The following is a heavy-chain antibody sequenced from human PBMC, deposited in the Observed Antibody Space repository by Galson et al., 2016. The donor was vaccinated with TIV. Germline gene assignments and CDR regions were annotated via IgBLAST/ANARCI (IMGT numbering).Heavy chain of an antibody. Sequence: SLRLSCAASEFTISAYAMHWVRQAPGKGPEWVAIISYDASNKYYADSVKGRFTISRDNSKYTLYLQMNSLRAEDTAVYYCARGGGTYFDSYYYGMVVWGQGTTVTVSS. V-gene: IGHV3-30*07. D-gene: IGHD1-26*01. CDR2: ISYDASNK. CDR3: ARGGGTYFDSYYYGMVV. CDR1: EFTISAYA. J-gene: IGHJ6*02.